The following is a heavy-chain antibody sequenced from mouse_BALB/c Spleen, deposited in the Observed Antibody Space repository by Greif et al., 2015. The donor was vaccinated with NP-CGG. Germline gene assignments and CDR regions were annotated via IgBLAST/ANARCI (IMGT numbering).Heavy chain of an antibody. J-gene: IGHJ1*01. CDR2: IDPANGNT. CDR3: ARGVRLPQYFGV. CDR1: GFNIKDTY. D-gene: IGHD1-2*01. Sequence: EGQRVESGAELVKPGASVKLSCTASGFNIKDTYMHWVKQRPEQGLEWIGRIDPANGNTKYDPKFQGNATITADTSCNAASLQLSRLTSEATAIVYGARGVRLPQYFGVWGAETTVTVSS. V-gene: IGHV14-3*02.